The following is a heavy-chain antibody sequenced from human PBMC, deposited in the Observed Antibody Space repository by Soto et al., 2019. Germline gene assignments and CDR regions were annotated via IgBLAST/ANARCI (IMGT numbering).Heavy chain of an antibody. CDR1: GGSFSGYY. Sequence: PSETLSLTCAVYGGSFSGYYWSWIRQPPGKGLEWIGEINHSGSTNYNPSLKSRVTISVGTSKNQFSLKLSSVTAADTAVYYCAREARLRFLEWFRAEYFQHWGQGTLVTVSS. V-gene: IGHV4-34*01. CDR3: AREARLRFLEWFRAEYFQH. J-gene: IGHJ1*01. D-gene: IGHD3-3*01. CDR2: INHSGST.